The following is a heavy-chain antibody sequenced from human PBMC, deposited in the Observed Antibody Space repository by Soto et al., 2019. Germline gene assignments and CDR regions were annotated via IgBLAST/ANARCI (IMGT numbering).Heavy chain of an antibody. CDR3: AREKLRYFDWFDY. Sequence: GGPLRLCCAASGFTFSSYEMNWVRQAPGKGLEWVSYISSSGSTIYYADSVKGRFTISRDNAKNSLYLQMNSLRAEDTAVYYCAREKLRYFDWFDYWGQGTLVTVSS. D-gene: IGHD3-9*01. CDR1: GFTFSSYE. V-gene: IGHV3-48*03. J-gene: IGHJ4*02. CDR2: ISSSGSTI.